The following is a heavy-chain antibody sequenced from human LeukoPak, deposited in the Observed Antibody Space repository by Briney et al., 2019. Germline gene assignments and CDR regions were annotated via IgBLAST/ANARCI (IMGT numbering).Heavy chain of an antibody. CDR2: IYYSGST. CDR3: ARDLAGQRGYDWFDP. V-gene: IGHV4-59*12. CDR1: GGSISSYY. J-gene: IGHJ5*02. D-gene: IGHD5-18*01. Sequence: PSETLSLTCTVSGGSISSYYWSWIRQPPGKGLEWIGYIYYSGSTNYNPSLKSRVTISVDTSKNQFSLKLSSVTAADTAVYYCARDLAGQRGYDWFDPWGQGTLVTVSS.